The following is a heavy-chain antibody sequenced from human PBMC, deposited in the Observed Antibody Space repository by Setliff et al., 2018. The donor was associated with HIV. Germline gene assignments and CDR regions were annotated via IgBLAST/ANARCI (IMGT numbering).Heavy chain of an antibody. CDR1: GYTLSELS. Sequence: ASVKVSCKVYGYTLSELSIHWVRQAPGKGLEWMGVFNPSSGTTTSTQKFQDRITMTRDTFTGTFYMDLTSLRSDDTSVYFCASSYTNGGPIPGDYWGQGTPVTVSS. V-gene: IGHV1-46*01. CDR2: FNPSSGTT. CDR3: ASSYTNGGPIPGDY. J-gene: IGHJ4*02. D-gene: IGHD2-2*02.